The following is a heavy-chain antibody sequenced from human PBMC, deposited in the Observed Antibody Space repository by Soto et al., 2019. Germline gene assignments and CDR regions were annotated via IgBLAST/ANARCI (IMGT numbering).Heavy chain of an antibody. CDR1: GFTFSDYG. D-gene: IGHD3-22*01. Sequence: GSLRLSCTASGFTFSDYGMHWVRQAPGKGLEWVAVIWYDGSNKYYADPVKGRFTISRDNSKNTLYLQMNSLRAEDTAVYYCANSSGYDYFDYWGQGTLVTVSP. J-gene: IGHJ4*02. V-gene: IGHV3-33*06. CDR3: ANSSGYDYFDY. CDR2: IWYDGSNK.